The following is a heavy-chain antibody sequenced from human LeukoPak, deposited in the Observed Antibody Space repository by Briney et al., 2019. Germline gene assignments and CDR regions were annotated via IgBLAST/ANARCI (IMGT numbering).Heavy chain of an antibody. D-gene: IGHD4-11*01. Sequence: PGGSLRLSCAASGFTFSGYWMSWVRQAPGKGLEWVANIKPDGSEKYYVDSVKGRFTISRDNAKNSLYLQMNSLRTDDTAVYYCVRHSRVAASWGQGTLVTVSS. V-gene: IGHV3-7*05. CDR3: VRHSRVAAS. CDR1: GFTFSGYW. CDR2: IKPDGSEK. J-gene: IGHJ5*02.